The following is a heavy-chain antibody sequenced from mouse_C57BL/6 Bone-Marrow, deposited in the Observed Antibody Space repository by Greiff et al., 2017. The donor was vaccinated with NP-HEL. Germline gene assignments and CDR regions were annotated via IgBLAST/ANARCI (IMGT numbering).Heavy chain of an antibody. Sequence: EVQGVESGGGLVKPGGSLKLSCAASGFTFSSYTMSWVRQTPEKRLEWVATISGGGGNTYYPDSVKGRFTISRDNAKNTLYLQMSSLRSEDTALYYCARTGYGSIDYWGQGTTLTVSS. V-gene: IGHV5-9*01. CDR3: ARTGYGSIDY. CDR2: ISGGGGNT. D-gene: IGHD1-1*01. J-gene: IGHJ2*01. CDR1: GFTFSSYT.